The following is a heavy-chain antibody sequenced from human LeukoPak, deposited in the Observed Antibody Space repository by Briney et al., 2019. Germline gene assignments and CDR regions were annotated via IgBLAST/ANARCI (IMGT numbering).Heavy chain of an antibody. Sequence: GGSLRLPCAASGFTVSNNYMSWVRQAPGKGLEWVSVIYSGGSTYYADSVKGRFTISRNNSKNTLYLQMNSLRADDTAVYYCVCRIGGAPQWGQGTLVTVSS. D-gene: IGHD1-26*01. CDR2: IYSGGST. J-gene: IGHJ4*02. CDR3: VCRIGGAPQ. CDR1: GFTVSNNY. V-gene: IGHV3-53*01.